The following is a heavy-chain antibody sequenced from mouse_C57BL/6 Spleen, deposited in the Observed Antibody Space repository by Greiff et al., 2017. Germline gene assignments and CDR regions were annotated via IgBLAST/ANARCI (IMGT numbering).Heavy chain of an antibody. J-gene: IGHJ3*01. V-gene: IGHV14-1*01. D-gene: IGHD2-1*01. CDR3: TTRGGNCLAY. CDR1: GFNINDYY. Sequence: VHVKQSGAELVRPGASVKLSCTASGFNINDYYMHWVKQRPEQGLEWIGRIDPEDGDTEYDPKFQGKATMTAATSSNTAYLQLSSLTSEDTAVYYCTTRGGNCLAYWGHGTLVTVSA. CDR2: IDPEDGDT.